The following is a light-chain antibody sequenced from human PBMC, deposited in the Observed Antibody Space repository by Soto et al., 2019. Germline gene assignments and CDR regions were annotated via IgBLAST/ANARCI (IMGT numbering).Light chain of an antibody. Sequence: QSALTQPASVSGSPGQSITISCTGTSSDVGGYNYVSWYQQHPGKAPKLMIYDVSNRPSGVSNRFPGSKSGNTASLTISGLQAEDEADYYCSSYTSSTNYVFGTGTKLTVL. J-gene: IGLJ1*01. V-gene: IGLV2-14*01. CDR1: SSDVGGYNY. CDR2: DVS. CDR3: SSYTSSTNYV.